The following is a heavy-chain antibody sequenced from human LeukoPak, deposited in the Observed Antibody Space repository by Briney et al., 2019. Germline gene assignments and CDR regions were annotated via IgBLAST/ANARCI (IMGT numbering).Heavy chain of an antibody. V-gene: IGHV3-9*01. D-gene: IGHD1-26*01. CDR2: ISWNSGVI. Sequence: GGSLRLSCAASGFTFDDYAMHWVRQAPGKGLEWVSGISWNSGVIGYADSVKGRVTISRDNSENTLYLQMNSLRAEDTAVYYCAKDLGGSRGGPDDAFDIWGQGTMVTVSS. CDR1: GFTFDDYA. J-gene: IGHJ3*02. CDR3: AKDLGGSRGGPDDAFDI.